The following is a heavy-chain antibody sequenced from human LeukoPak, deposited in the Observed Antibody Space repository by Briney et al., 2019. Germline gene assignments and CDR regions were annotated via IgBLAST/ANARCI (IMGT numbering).Heavy chain of an antibody. D-gene: IGHD1-26*01. CDR3: ARDKTPFLKYSGSHGHFDY. CDR2: ISSSSSTI. CDR1: GFTFSSYS. V-gene: IGHV3-48*01. J-gene: IGHJ4*02. Sequence: PGGSLRLSCAASGFTFSSYSMNWVRQAPGKGLEWVSYISSSSSTIYYADSVKGRFTISRDNAKNSLYLQMNSLRAEDTAVYYCARDKTPFLKYSGSHGHFDYWGQGTLVTVSS.